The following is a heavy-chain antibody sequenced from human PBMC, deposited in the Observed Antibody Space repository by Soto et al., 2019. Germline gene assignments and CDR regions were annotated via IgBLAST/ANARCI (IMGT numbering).Heavy chain of an antibody. Sequence: GGSLRLSCAASRFTFSNSAMHWVRQAPGKGLEWVAVISYDGSNKYHADSVKGRFTISRDNSKNTLYLQMSSLRAEDTAVYYCASQGCSTTSCYYPLDYWGQGTLVTVSS. CDR3: ASQGCSTTSCYYPLDY. CDR2: ISYDGSNK. J-gene: IGHJ4*02. CDR1: RFTFSNSA. D-gene: IGHD2-2*01. V-gene: IGHV3-30-3*01.